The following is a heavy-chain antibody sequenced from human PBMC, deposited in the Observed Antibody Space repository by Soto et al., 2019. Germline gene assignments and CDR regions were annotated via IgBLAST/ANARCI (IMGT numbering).Heavy chain of an antibody. CDR1: GFTFSGSA. D-gene: IGHD3-22*01. Sequence: GGSLRLSCAASGFTFSGSAIHWVRQASGKGLEWVGRIRSKIHSYATAYAASVKGRFTISRHESKSTAYLQMNSLKTEDTAVYYCTRRGDTSAPGVDYWGQGTLVTVSS. J-gene: IGHJ4*02. CDR2: IRSKIHSYAT. CDR3: TRRGDTSAPGVDY. V-gene: IGHV3-73*01.